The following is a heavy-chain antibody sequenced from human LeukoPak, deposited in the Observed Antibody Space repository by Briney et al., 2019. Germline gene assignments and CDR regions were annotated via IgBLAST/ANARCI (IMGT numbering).Heavy chain of an antibody. J-gene: IGHJ6*03. D-gene: IGHD5-18*01. V-gene: IGHV4-4*07. CDR3: ARGQSLTAMVYYMDV. Sequence: PSETLSLTCTVSGGSISSYYWSWIRQPAGKGLEWIGRIYTSGSTNYNPSLKSRVTISVDKSKNQFSLKLSSVTAADTAVYYCARGQSLTAMVYYMDVWGKGTTVTVSS. CDR2: IYTSGST. CDR1: GGSISSYY.